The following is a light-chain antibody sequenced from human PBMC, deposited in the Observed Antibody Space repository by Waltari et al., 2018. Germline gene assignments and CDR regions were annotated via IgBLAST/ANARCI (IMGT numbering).Light chain of an antibody. CDR2: GAS. V-gene: IGKV3-15*01. CDR3: QQYNNWPPYT. Sequence: EIVMTQSPATLSVSPGERATLSCRASQGVNSNLAWYQQKPGQAPRLIIYGASTRATGVPARFSGSGSGTDFTLTISSLQSEDFAVYYCQQYNNWPPYTVGQGTKLEIK. J-gene: IGKJ2*01. CDR1: QGVNSN.